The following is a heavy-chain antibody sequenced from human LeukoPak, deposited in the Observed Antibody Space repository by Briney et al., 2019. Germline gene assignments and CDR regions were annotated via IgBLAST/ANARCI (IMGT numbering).Heavy chain of an antibody. CDR3: ARGYRQWLAKWDYFDY. CDR1: GFTFSSYD. J-gene: IGHJ4*02. CDR2: IGTAGET. Sequence: GGSLRLSCAASGFTFSSYDMHWVRQAPGKGLEWVSAIGTAGETYYPGSVKGRFTISRENAKNSLYLQMNSLRAGDTAVYYCARGYRQWLAKWDYFDYWGQGTLVTVSS. D-gene: IGHD6-19*01. V-gene: IGHV3-13*01.